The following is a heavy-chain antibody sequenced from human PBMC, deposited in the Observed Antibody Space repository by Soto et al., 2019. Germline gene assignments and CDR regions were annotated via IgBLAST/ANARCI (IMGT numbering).Heavy chain of an antibody. V-gene: IGHV6-1*01. D-gene: IGHD5-12*01. CDR2: TYYRSKWYN. CDR1: GERECRNRSA. Sequence: TQTVPLTSAISGERECRNRSASNWIRQSPSRGLEWLGRTYYRSKWYNDYAVSVKSRITINPDTSKNQFSLQLNSVTPEDTAVYYCARVGAGVATIYYFYYYLAVWGKGTTVTVCS. CDR3: ARVGAGVATIYYFYYYLAV. J-gene: IGHJ6*03.